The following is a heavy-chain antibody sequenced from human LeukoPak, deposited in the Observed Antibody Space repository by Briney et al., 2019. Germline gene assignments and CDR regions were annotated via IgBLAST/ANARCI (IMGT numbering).Heavy chain of an antibody. CDR3: ARGRGWYFDL. CDR2: INSDGRII. V-gene: IGHV3-74*01. Sequence: SGWSLRLSCAASGFTFSNYWMHWVRQVPGKGLVWVSHINSDGRIINYADSVKGRSTISRDNAKNTLYLQMNSLRVEDTAVYYCARGRGWYFDLWGRGTLVTVSS. J-gene: IGHJ2*01. D-gene: IGHD3-10*01. CDR1: GFTFSNYW.